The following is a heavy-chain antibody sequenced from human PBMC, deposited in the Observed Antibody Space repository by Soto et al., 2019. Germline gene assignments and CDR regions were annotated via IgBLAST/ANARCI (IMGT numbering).Heavy chain of an antibody. V-gene: IGHV3-30-3*01. CDR1: GFTFSTYG. D-gene: IGHD3-22*01. CDR3: ARDLLFESSGYLDY. Sequence: QMQLVESGGGVVQPGRSLRLSCAASGFTFSTYGMHWVRQAPGKGLEWVAVISNDGSKKNYADSIKVRFTISRHNSKNILFLQINILRADDTPVYFCARDLLFESSGYLDYWGQGTLVIVSS. CDR2: ISNDGSKK. J-gene: IGHJ4*02.